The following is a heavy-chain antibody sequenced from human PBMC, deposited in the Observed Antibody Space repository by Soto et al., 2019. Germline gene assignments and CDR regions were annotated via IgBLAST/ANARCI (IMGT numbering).Heavy chain of an antibody. D-gene: IGHD3-22*01. CDR3: AKDLVGIVYFDIIAY. CDR2: ISGGGEFT. CDR1: GITFSSYA. V-gene: IGHV3-23*01. Sequence: GGSLRLSFAASGITFSSYAMTWVRQAPGKGLEWVSSISGGGEFTSYADSVKGRFTISRDNSKSTVYLQMDSLRAEDTALYYCAKDLVGIVYFDIIAYWGQGALVTVSS. J-gene: IGHJ4*02.